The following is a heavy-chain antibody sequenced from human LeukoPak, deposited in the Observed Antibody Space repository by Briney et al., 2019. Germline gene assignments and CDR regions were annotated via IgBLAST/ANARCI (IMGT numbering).Heavy chain of an antibody. Sequence: SETLPLTCTVSGGSISSYYWSWIRQPPGKGLEWIGYIYYSGSTNYNPSLKSRVTISVDTSKNQFSLKLSSVTAADTAVYYCARHLRYRVFDAFDIWGQGTMVTVSS. V-gene: IGHV4-59*08. CDR1: GGSISSYY. CDR2: IYYSGST. CDR3: ARHLRYRVFDAFDI. D-gene: IGHD2-2*02. J-gene: IGHJ3*02.